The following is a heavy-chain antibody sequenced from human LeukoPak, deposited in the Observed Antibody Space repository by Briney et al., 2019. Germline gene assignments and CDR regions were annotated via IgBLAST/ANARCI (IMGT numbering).Heavy chain of an antibody. D-gene: IGHD2-21*01. Sequence: PGSSLRLSCAASAFTSSGYAIPWVRQAPGKGLEWVANIWFDGTEKHYADSVKGRFTISRDNARNTAYLRMNTLRAEDTAMYYCAREIVMTGFFSYYGLDLWGQGTTVTV. CDR2: IWFDGTEK. V-gene: IGHV3-33*01. CDR3: AREIVMTGFFSYYGLDL. CDR1: AFTSSGYA. J-gene: IGHJ6*02.